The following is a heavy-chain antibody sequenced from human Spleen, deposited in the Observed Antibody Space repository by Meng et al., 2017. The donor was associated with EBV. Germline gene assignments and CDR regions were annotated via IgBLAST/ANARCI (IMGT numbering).Heavy chain of an antibody. CDR2: IIPISGTP. CDR1: GGPFNTFA. CDR3: ARQGDWTYYFDF. V-gene: IGHV1-69*06. J-gene: IGHJ4*02. D-gene: IGHD1-1*01. Sequence: QVQQVTSGAEVKKLGSSVKVSCQVFGGPFNTFAINWVRQAPGQGLEWMGAIIPISGTPNYAQKFQGRITIIADKSTNSVSMDFSSLKSEDTAVYYCARQGDWTYYFDFWGQGTLVTVSS.